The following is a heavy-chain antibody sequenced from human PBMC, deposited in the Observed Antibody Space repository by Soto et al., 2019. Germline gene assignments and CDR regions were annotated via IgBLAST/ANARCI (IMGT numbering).Heavy chain of an antibody. CDR1: VYSFTNYC. D-gene: IGHD2-2*02. CDR3: ARQGYCSSTACYTVDY. V-gene: IGHV5-51*01. Sequence: GEYLKISCKGSVYSFTNYCIGWVRQMPGKGLEWMCIIYPGDSNTRYSPSFQGQVTISADKSISTAYLQWSSLKASDTAMYYCARQGYCSSTACYTVDYWGQGTLVNVSS. CDR2: IYPGDSNT. J-gene: IGHJ4*02.